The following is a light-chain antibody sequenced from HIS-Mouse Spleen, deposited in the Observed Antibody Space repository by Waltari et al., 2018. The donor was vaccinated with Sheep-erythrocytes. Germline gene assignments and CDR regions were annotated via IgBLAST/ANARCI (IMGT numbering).Light chain of an antibody. J-gene: IGKJ4*01. CDR1: QSVSSY. CDR2: DAS. Sequence: EIVLTQSPATLSLSPVERASQSVSSYLAWYQQKPGQAPRLLIYDASNRATGIPARFSGSGSGTDFTLTISSLEPEDFAVYYCQQRSNWLTFGGGTKVEIK. CDR3: QQRSNWLT. V-gene: IGKV3-11*01.